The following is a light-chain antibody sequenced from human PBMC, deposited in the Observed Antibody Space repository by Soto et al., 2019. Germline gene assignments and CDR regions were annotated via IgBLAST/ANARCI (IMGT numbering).Light chain of an antibody. V-gene: IGKV1-5*01. CDR3: QQYDSVLGT. CDR1: QSISHW. Sequence: DIQMTQSPATLSASVGDSVTITCRASQSISHWLAWYQQKPGKAPKFLIYDASSLESGVPSRFSGSGSGTEFTLNISSLQPDDFATYYCQQYDSVLGTFGPGTKVDIK. J-gene: IGKJ1*01. CDR2: DAS.